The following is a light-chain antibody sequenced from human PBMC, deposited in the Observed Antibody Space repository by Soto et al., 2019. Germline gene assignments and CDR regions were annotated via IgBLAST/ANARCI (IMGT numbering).Light chain of an antibody. V-gene: IGKV1-27*01. Sequence: DIQMTQSPSSLSASVGDRVTITCRASQGISNFLAWYQQKPGKVPKLLISAASTLQSGVPSRYSSSGSGTDFTLTITSLQPEDVATSYCQKYSSVLTFGQGTRLEIK. J-gene: IGKJ5*01. CDR2: AAS. CDR1: QGISNF. CDR3: QKYSSVLT.